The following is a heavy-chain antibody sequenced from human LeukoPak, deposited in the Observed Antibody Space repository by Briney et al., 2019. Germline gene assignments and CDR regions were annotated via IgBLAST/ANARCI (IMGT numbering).Heavy chain of an antibody. CDR2: IYSSGST. Sequence: SETLSLTCIVSGGSISNYYWSWIRQPAGKGLEWIGRIYSSGSTNYNPSLKSRLTMSVDTSKNQFSLRLSPVTAADTAVYYCARDRGAGDYSTFFDYWGQGTLVTVSS. D-gene: IGHD4-11*01. J-gene: IGHJ4*02. CDR3: ARDRGAGDYSTFFDY. V-gene: IGHV4-4*07. CDR1: GGSISNYY.